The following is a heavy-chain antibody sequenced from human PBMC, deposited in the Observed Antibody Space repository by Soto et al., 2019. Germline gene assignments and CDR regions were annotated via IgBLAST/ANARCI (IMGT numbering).Heavy chain of an antibody. CDR2: IYYSGST. V-gene: IGHV4-39*01. J-gene: IGHJ4*02. CDR3: MLGSGWKDFDY. D-gene: IGHD3-22*01. Sequence: SETLSLTCTVSGGSIASSSYYWGWIRQPPGKGLEWIGNIYYSGSTYYNPSLKSRVTISVDTSKNQFSLKLSSVTAADTAVYYCMLGSGWKDFDYWGQGTLVTVSS. CDR1: GGSIASSSYY.